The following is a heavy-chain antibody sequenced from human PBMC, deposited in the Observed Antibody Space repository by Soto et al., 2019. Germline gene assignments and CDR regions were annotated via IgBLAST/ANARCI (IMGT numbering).Heavy chain of an antibody. D-gene: IGHD6-13*01. V-gene: IGHV5-10-1*01. J-gene: IGHJ4*02. Sequence: GDSLKISCKGSGYSFTSYWISWVRQMPGKGLEWMGRIDPSDSYTNYSPSFQRHVTISADKSIRTAYLQWSSLKASDTAMYYCARLGVDSSSWPLDYWGQGTLVTGSA. CDR3: ARLGVDSSSWPLDY. CDR1: GYSFTSYW. CDR2: IDPSDSYT.